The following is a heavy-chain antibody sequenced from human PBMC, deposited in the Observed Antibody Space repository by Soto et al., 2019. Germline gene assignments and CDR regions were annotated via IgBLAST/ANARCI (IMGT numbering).Heavy chain of an antibody. V-gene: IGHV4-34*01. J-gene: IGHJ4*02. D-gene: IGHD5-12*01. CDR1: GGSFSGYY. Sequence: TSETLSLTCAVYGGSFSGYYWSWIRQPPGKGLEWIGEINYTGSTNYNPSLKSRVTISVDTSKSQFSLRLSSVTAADTAVYFCARLDGYDNYFDYWGQGALVTVSS. CDR2: INYTGST. CDR3: ARLDGYDNYFDY.